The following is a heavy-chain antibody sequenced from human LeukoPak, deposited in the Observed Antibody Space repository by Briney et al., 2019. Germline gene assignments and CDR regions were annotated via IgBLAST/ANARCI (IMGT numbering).Heavy chain of an antibody. D-gene: IGHD3-16*02. CDR1: GGSIGTYY. V-gene: IGHV4-59*08. Sequence: SETLSLTRTVSGGSIGTYYWSWVRQSPGTGLEWIGYIYVTGTRYNPHLQSRVTISVDRSRNQFFLKMASVTAADTAVYYCARHIGGGIGDMDVWGRGTKVTVSS. J-gene: IGHJ6*03. CDR2: IYVTGT. CDR3: ARHIGGGIGDMDV.